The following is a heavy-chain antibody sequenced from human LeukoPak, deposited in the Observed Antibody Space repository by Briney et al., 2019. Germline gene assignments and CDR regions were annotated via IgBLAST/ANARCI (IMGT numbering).Heavy chain of an antibody. D-gene: IGHD2-2*01. CDR2: IYPGDSDT. J-gene: IGHJ4*02. V-gene: IGHV5-51*01. CDR1: GYSFNTYW. CDR3: ARRKGCSSTSCSPDY. Sequence: GESLKISCKGSGYSFNTYWIGWVRQMPGKGLEWMGIIYPGDSDTRYSPSFQGQVIMSADKSINTAYLQWNSLRASDTAMYYCARRKGCSSTSCSPDYWGQGTLVTVSS.